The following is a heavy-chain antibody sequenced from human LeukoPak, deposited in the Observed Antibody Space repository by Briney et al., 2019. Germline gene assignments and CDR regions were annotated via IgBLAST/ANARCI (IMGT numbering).Heavy chain of an antibody. CDR1: GGSISSYY. V-gene: IGHV4-59*01. CDR2: IYYSGST. J-gene: IGHJ2*01. CDR3: AKGGGSYWYFDL. Sequence: SETLSLTCTVSGGSISSYYWSWIRQPPGKGLEWIGYIYYSGSTNYNPSLKSRVTISVDTSKNQFSLKLSSVTAADTAVYYCAKGGGSYWYFDLWGRGTVVTVSS.